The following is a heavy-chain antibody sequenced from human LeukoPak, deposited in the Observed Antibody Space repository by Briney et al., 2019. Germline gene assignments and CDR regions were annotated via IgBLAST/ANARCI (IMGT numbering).Heavy chain of an antibody. Sequence: KASEPLSLTCAVYGGSFSGYYWSWLRQPPGKGLEWIGEINHRGSTNYNPSPKSRVTISVDTSKNQFSLKLSSVTAADTAVCYARGARYALYYYYMDVWGKGTTVTVSS. CDR3: RGARYALYYYYMDV. D-gene: IGHD3-9*01. CDR1: GGSFSGYY. V-gene: IGHV4-34*01. CDR2: INHRGST. J-gene: IGHJ6*03.